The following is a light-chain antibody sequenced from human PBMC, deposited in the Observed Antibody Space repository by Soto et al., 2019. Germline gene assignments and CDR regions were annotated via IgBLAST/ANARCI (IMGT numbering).Light chain of an antibody. CDR2: KVS. Sequence: VVLTQSPLSLPVTLGQAASISCRSGQSLVHSDGNTYLSWFQQRPGQSPRRLIYKVSNRDSGVPDRFSGSGADTDFTLKISRVEAEDVGVYYCMQGSHWPPITFGQGTRLAI. J-gene: IGKJ5*01. CDR1: QSLVHSDGNTY. V-gene: IGKV2-30*02. CDR3: MQGSHWPPIT.